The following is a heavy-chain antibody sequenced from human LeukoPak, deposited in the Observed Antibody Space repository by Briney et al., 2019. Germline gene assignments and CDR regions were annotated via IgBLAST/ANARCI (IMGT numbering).Heavy chain of an antibody. J-gene: IGHJ4*02. CDR2: ISYDGSNK. Sequence: GGSLRLSCAASGFTFSSYGMSWVRQAPGKGLEWVAVISYDGSNKYYADSVKGRFTISRDNSKNTLYLQMNSLRAEDTAVYYCAKSVEVQLWTDYWGQATLVTVSS. CDR1: GFTFSSYG. D-gene: IGHD5-18*01. CDR3: AKSVEVQLWTDY. V-gene: IGHV3-30*18.